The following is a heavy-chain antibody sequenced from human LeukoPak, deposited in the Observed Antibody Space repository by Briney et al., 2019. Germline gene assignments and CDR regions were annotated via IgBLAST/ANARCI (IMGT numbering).Heavy chain of an antibody. CDR3: ARDDPVAGTRGEGDY. CDR2: ISSSSSTI. D-gene: IGHD6-19*01. V-gene: IGHV3-48*04. J-gene: IGHJ4*02. CDR1: GFTFSSYS. Sequence: GGSLRLSCAASGFTFSSYSMNWVRQAPGKGLEWVSYISSSSSTIYYADSVKGRFTISRDNAKNSLYLQMNSLRAEDTAVYYCARDDPVAGTRGEGDYWGQGTLVTVSS.